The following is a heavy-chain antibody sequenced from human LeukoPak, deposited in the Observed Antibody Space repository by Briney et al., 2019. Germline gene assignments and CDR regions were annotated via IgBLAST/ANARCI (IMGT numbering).Heavy chain of an antibody. CDR1: GFTFNTYA. CDR2: ISGSGGNT. V-gene: IGHV3-23*01. J-gene: IGHJ4*02. Sequence: GGSLRLSCAASGFTFNTYAMSWVRQAPGKGLEWVSVISGSGGNTYHANSEKGRFTISRDNSKNTLYLQMNSLRAEDTAVYYCAKVRAILLGYFDYWGQGTLVTVSS. CDR3: AKVRAILLGYFDY. D-gene: IGHD2-2*01.